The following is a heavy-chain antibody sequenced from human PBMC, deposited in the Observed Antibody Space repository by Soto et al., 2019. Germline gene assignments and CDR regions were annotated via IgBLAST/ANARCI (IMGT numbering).Heavy chain of an antibody. CDR3: ARSRGSYYTNFDS. V-gene: IGHV1-69*08. J-gene: IGHJ4*02. CDR1: ADTFTGYT. Sequence: SVKVSCKASADTFTGYTVTWVRQAPGQGLEWVGRVIPILGASNFAQKFQGRVTISADKSADTAYMVLTGLTSEDTAVYYCARSRGSYYTNFDSWGRGTLVTVSS. D-gene: IGHD3-10*01. CDR2: VIPILGAS.